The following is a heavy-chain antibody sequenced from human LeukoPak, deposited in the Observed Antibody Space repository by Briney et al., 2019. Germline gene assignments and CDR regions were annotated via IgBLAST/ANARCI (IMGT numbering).Heavy chain of an antibody. D-gene: IGHD5-18*01. Sequence: PGGSLRLSCGASGFTFSNYWMSWVRQAPGKGLEWVINISQDGSGKNYADSVEGRFTISRDNAKNTLYLQMNSLRAEDTAVYYCARDAVDTANAVWGQGTTVTVSS. CDR3: ARDAVDTANAV. J-gene: IGHJ6*02. V-gene: IGHV3-7*01. CDR2: ISQDGSGK. CDR1: GFTFSNYW.